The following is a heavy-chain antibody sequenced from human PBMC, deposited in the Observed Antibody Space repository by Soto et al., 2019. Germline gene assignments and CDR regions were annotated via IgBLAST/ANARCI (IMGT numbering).Heavy chain of an antibody. D-gene: IGHD6-6*01. CDR2: ISYDGSNK. CDR1: GFTFSSYA. V-gene: IGHV3-30-3*01. Sequence: GGSLRLSCAASGFTFSSYAMHWVRQAPGKGLEWVAVISYDGSNKYYADSVKGRFTISRDNSKNTLYLEMNSLRAEDTAVYYCARGAKYSSSSHYYYYYGMDVWGQGTTVTVSS. CDR3: ARGAKYSSSSHYYYYYGMDV. J-gene: IGHJ6*02.